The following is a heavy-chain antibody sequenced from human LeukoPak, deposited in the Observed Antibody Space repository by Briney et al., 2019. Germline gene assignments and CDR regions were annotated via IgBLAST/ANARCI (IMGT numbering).Heavy chain of an antibody. CDR2: IIPIFGTA. J-gene: IGHJ6*03. V-gene: IGHV1-69*05. CDR3: ARGATGTPYYYMDV. Sequence: ASVKVSCKASGGTFSSYAISWVRQAPGQGLEWMGGIIPIFGTANYAQEFQGRVTITTDESTSTAYMELSSLRSEDTAVYYCARGATGTPYYYMDVWGKGTTVTVSS. D-gene: IGHD1-1*01. CDR1: GGTFSSYA.